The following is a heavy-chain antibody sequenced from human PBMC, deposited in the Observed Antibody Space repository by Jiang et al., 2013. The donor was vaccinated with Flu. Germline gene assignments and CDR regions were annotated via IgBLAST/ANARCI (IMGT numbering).Heavy chain of an antibody. CDR1: GGTFSSYA. CDR3: ALGQLLRAYNWFDP. D-gene: IGHD2-2*01. J-gene: IGHJ5*02. V-gene: IGHV1-69*04. CDR2: IIPILGIA. Sequence: SGAEVKKPGSSVKVSCKASGGTFSSYAISWVRQAPGQGLEWMGRIIPILGIANYAQKFQGRVTITADKSTSTAYMELSSLRSEDTAVYYCALGQLLRAYNWFDPWGQGTLVTVSS.